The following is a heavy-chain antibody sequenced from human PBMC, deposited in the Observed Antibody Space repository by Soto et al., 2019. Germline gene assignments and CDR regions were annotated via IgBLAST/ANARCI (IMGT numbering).Heavy chain of an antibody. CDR1: GGTFSSYA. CDR3: ARDRHGDSRSVWFDP. Sequence: RASVKVSCKASGGTFSSYAISWVRQAPGQGLEWMGGIIPIFGTANYAQKFQGRVTITADESTSTAYMELSSLRSEDTAVYYCARDRHGDSRSVWFDPWGQGTLVTVSS. J-gene: IGHJ5*02. CDR2: IIPIFGTA. D-gene: IGHD4-17*01. V-gene: IGHV1-69*13.